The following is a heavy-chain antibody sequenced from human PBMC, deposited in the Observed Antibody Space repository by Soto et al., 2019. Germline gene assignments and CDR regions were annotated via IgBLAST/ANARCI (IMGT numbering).Heavy chain of an antibody. CDR1: GFTFSSYG. CDR3: ARDYYYDSSGYFS. J-gene: IGHJ4*02. D-gene: IGHD3-22*01. Sequence: QVQLVESGGGVVQPGRSLRLSCAASGFTFSSYGMHWVRQAPGKGPEWVAVIWYDGSNKYYADSVKGRFTISRDNSKNTLYLQMNSLRAEDTAVYYCARDYYYDSSGYFSWGQGTLVTVSS. V-gene: IGHV3-33*01. CDR2: IWYDGSNK.